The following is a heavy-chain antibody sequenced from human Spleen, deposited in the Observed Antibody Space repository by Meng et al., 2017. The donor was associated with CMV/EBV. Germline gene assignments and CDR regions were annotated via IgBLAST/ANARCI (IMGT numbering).Heavy chain of an antibody. J-gene: IGHJ5*02. CDR2: ISAYNGNT. CDR3: ARVDQLLPTGS. Sequence: ASVKVSCKASGDTFTSYGISWVRQAPGQGLEWMGWISAYNGNTNYAQKLQGRVTMTTDTSTSTAYMELSSLRSEDTAVYYCARVDQLLPTGSWGQGTLVTVSS. CDR1: GDTFTSYG. V-gene: IGHV1-18*01. D-gene: IGHD2-2*01.